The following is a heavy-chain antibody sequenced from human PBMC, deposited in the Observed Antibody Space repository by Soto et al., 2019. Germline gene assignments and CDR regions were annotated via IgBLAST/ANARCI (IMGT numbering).Heavy chain of an antibody. CDR1: GGSISSYY. Sequence: PSETLSVTCTASGGSISSYYWSWIRQPPGKGLEWIGYIYYSGGTNYNPSLKSRVTISVATSKNQFSLKLSSVTAAATAVYYCARRYGDYFDFWGQGPLVTVSS. D-gene: IGHD4-17*01. CDR2: IYYSGGT. J-gene: IGHJ4*02. V-gene: IGHV4-59*08. CDR3: ARRYGDYFDF.